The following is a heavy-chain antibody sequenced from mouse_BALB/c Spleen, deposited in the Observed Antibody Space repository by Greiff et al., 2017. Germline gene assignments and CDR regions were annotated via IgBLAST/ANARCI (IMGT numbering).Heavy chain of an antibody. CDR2: ISSGGSYT. D-gene: IGHD2-3*01. V-gene: IGHV5-9-4*01. CDR3: AREGLLRAMDY. J-gene: IGHJ4*01. Sequence: EVKVVESGGGLVKPGGSLKLSCAASGFTFSSYAMSWVRQSPEKRLEWVAEISSGGSYTYYPDTVTGRFTISRDNAKNTLYLEMSSLRSEDTAMYYCAREGLLRAMDYWGQGTSVTVSS. CDR1: GFTFSSYA.